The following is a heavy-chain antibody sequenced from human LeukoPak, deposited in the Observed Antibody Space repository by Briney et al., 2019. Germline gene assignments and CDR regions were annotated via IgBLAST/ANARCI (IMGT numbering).Heavy chain of an antibody. V-gene: IGHV3-30-3*01. D-gene: IGHD6-13*01. CDR1: GFTFSSYA. J-gene: IGHJ5*02. Sequence: GSLRLSCAASGFTFSSYAMHWVRQAPGKGLEWVAVISYDGSNKYYADSVKGRFTISRDNSKNTLYLQMNSLRAEDTAVYYCARDRQLDPWGQGTLVTVSS. CDR2: ISYDGSNK. CDR3: ARDRQLDP.